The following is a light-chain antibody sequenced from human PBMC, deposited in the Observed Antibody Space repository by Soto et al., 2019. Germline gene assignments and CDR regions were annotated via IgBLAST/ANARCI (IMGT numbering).Light chain of an antibody. CDR2: KAS. J-gene: IGKJ1*01. V-gene: IGKV1-5*03. CDR3: QPYSIWAT. Sequence: DIQMTQSPSTLSASVGDRVTITCRASQSISSWLAWYQQNPGKAPKLLIYKASSLESVVPPRCSGSRSGTEFTLPMSSLQPDDVATYYCQPYSIWATCGQGPKVEIK. CDR1: QSISSW.